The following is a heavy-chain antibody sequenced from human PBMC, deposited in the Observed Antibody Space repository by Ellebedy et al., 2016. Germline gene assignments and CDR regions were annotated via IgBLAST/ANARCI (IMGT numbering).Heavy chain of an antibody. CDR1: GDSISNSTYY. Sequence: SETLSLTCTVSGDSISNSTYYWGWIRQSPGKGLEWIGSIHYSGSTYYNPPLKSRVTISVDMSKNQFSLKLSSVTAADTAVYYCVRIDVGVLFPVGMDHWGQGTLVTVSS. CDR3: VRIDVGVLFPVGMDH. V-gene: IGHV4-39*01. J-gene: IGHJ4*02. D-gene: IGHD1-26*01. CDR2: IHYSGST.